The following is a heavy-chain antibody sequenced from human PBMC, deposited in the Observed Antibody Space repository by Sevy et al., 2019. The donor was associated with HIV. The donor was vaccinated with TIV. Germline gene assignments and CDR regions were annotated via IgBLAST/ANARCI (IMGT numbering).Heavy chain of an antibody. CDR2: ISAYNGNT. Sequence: ASVKVSCKASGYTFTSYGISWVRQAPGQGLESMGWISAYNGNTNYAQKLQGRVTMTTDTSTSTAYMELRSLRSDDTAVYYCARDLGVIAGAGTPYYYYGMDVWGQGTTVTVSS. V-gene: IGHV1-18*01. CDR3: ARDLGVIAGAGTPYYYYGMDV. CDR1: GYTFTSYG. J-gene: IGHJ6*02. D-gene: IGHD6-19*01.